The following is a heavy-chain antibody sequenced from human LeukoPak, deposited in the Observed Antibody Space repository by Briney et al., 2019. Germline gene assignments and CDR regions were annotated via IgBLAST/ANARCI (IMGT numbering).Heavy chain of an antibody. CDR2: IWYDGTNK. V-gene: IGHV3-33*01. CDR1: GFIFKSYG. D-gene: IGHD3-10*01. CDR3: ARINMVRGVISPPDH. J-gene: IGHJ4*02. Sequence: TGGSLRLSCAASGFIFKSYGMHWVRQAPGKGLEWVAVIWYDGTNKYYADSVKGRFTISRDDAKNSLYLQMNSLRDEDTAVYYCARINMVRGVISPPDHWGQGTLVTVSS.